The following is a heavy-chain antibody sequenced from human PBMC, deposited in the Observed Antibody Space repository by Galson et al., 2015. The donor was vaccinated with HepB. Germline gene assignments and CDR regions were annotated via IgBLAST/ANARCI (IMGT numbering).Heavy chain of an antibody. V-gene: IGHV3-23*01. J-gene: IGHJ4*02. CDR1: GFTFSNHG. CDR3: AKDSLAPRPILRLGGHIDY. CDR2: ISGSGISGSAGNT. Sequence: SLRLSCAASGFTFSNHGMSWVRQAPGNGLEWVSGISGSGISGSAGNTFHADSVKGRFTISRDISKSTLFLQMNSLRVEDTAIYFCAKDSLAPRPILRLGGHIDYWGQGTLVTVSS. D-gene: IGHD3-16*01.